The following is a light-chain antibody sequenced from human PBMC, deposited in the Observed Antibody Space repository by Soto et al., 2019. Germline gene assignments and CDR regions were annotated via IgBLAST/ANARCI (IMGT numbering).Light chain of an antibody. J-gene: IGLJ1*01. Sequence: QSALTQPASVSGSPGQTITISCTGTSSDVGGYNYVSWYQQHPGKAPKLMIYEVSNRPSGVSNRFSGSKSGNTASLTISGLQAEDEADYYCSSDTSSSTPHVFGTGTKV. V-gene: IGLV2-14*01. CDR3: SSDTSSSTPHV. CDR1: SSDVGGYNY. CDR2: EVS.